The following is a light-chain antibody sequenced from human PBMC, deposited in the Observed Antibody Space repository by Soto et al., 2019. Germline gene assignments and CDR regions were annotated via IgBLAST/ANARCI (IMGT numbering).Light chain of an antibody. CDR3: QSYDSSLSAYVV. J-gene: IGLJ2*01. Sequence: QSVLTQPPSVSGAPGQRVTISCTGSSSNIGAGYDVHWYQQLPGTAPKLLINGNRNRPSGVPDRFSGSKSGTSATLAITGLQVEDEAHYYCQSYDSSLSAYVVFGGGTKLTVL. CDR1: SSNIGAGYD. V-gene: IGLV1-40*01. CDR2: GNR.